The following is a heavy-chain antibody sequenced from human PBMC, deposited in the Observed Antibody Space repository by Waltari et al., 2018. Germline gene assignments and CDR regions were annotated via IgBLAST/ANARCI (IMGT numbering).Heavy chain of an antibody. D-gene: IGHD1-20*01. V-gene: IGHV4-39*07. CDR3: ARVGGSYNWNLYYFDY. Sequence: QLQLQESGPGLVKPSETLSLTCTVSGGSISSSSYSWGWIRQPPGKGLEWIGSIYYSGSTYDNPSLKSRVTISVDTSKNQFSLKLSSVTAADTAVYYCARVGGSYNWNLYYFDYWGQGTLVTVSS. CDR2: IYYSGST. CDR1: GGSISSSSYS. J-gene: IGHJ4*02.